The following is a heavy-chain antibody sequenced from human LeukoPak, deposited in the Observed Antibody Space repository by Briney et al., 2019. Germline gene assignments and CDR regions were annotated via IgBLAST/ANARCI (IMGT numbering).Heavy chain of an antibody. Sequence: GGSLRLSCAASGFTFSSYGMSWVRQAPREGLEWGSAISGIGGSTYYADSVKGGFTISRDNSKNTRYLQINSLRAEDTAVYYCAKRGFTGIGTGYNYDYWGQGTLVTVSS. J-gene: IGHJ4*02. CDR1: GFTFSSYG. CDR2: ISGIGGST. CDR3: AKRGFTGIGTGYNYDY. D-gene: IGHD5-24*01. V-gene: IGHV3-23*01.